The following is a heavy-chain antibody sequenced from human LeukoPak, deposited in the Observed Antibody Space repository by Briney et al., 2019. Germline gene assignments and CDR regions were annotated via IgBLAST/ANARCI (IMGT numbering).Heavy chain of an antibody. Sequence: PSETLSLTCAVYGGSFSDYYWSWIRQPPGRGLEWVGEINRGGSTTYNPSLKSRVTISVDTSKNQFSLKLSSVTAADTAVYYCARLPRGLVRGRYFDYWGQGTLVTVSS. CDR2: INRGGST. V-gene: IGHV4-34*01. CDR3: ARLPRGLVRGRYFDY. CDR1: GGSFSDYY. J-gene: IGHJ4*02. D-gene: IGHD3-10*01.